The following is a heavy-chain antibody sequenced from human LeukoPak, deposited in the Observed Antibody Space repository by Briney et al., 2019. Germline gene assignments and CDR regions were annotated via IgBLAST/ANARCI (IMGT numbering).Heavy chain of an antibody. V-gene: IGHV1-46*01. CDR1: GYTFTSYY. J-gene: IGHJ4*02. Sequence: GASVKVSCMASGYTFTSYYMHWVRQAPGQGREWMGIINPSGGSTSYAQKSQGRVTMTRDMSKSTVYMELSSLRSEDTAVYYCARLGSFGRDGYNWEDYWGQGTLVTVSS. CDR2: INPSGGST. CDR3: ARLGSFGRDGYNWEDY. D-gene: IGHD5-24*01.